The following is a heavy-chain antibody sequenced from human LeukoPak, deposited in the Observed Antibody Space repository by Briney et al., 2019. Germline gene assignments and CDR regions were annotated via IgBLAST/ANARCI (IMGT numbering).Heavy chain of an antibody. CDR2: INQDRSEK. J-gene: IGHJ4*02. D-gene: IGHD3-16*02. V-gene: IGHV3-7*01. CDR3: ARSYYDYVWGSYRTDY. CDR1: GFTFSSYW. Sequence: GGSLRLSCAASGFTFSSYWMSWVRQAPGKGLEWVANINQDRSEKYYVDSVKGRFTISRDNAKNSLYLQMNSLRAEDTAVYYCARSYYDYVWGSYRTDYWGQGTLVTVSS.